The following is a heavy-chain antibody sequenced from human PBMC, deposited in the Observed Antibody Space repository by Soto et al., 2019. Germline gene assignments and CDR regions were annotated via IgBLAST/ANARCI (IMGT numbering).Heavy chain of an antibody. CDR3: AKVGSSWLLPAIFDY. V-gene: IGHV3-7*01. D-gene: IGHD6-13*01. CDR1: GFTFSSYW. Sequence: GGSLRLSCAASGFTFSSYWMSWVRQAPGKGLEWVANIKQDGSEKYYVDSVKGRFTISRDNAKNSLYLQMNSLRAEDTAVYYCAKVGSSWLLPAIFDYWGQGTLVTVSS. J-gene: IGHJ4*02. CDR2: IKQDGSEK.